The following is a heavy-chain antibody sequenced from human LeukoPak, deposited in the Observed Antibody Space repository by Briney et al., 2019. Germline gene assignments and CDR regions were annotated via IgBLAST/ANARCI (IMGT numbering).Heavy chain of an antibody. Sequence: PGGSLRLSCAASGFTYTNYWVSWFRQAPGQGVEWVASIKQDGSERYYVDSVKGRFTISRDNAKNSLFLQLSSLRVEDTAVYYCARGSMHVYHLYTDYWGQGTLVTVSS. V-gene: IGHV3-7*01. CDR3: ARGSMHVYHLYTDY. CDR2: IKQDGSER. D-gene: IGHD3-16*01. CDR1: GFTYTNYW. J-gene: IGHJ4*02.